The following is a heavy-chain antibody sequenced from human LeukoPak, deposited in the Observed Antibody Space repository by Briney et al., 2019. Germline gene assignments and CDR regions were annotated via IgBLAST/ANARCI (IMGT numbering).Heavy chain of an antibody. Sequence: GGSLRLSCAASGFTFSSYGMSWVRQAPGKGLEWVSSISGSGTSTYYADSVKGRFTISRDNSKNTQYLQMNSLRAEDTAVYYCAKGLRSRSDYYYYMDVWGKGTTVTISS. D-gene: IGHD5-12*01. CDR1: GFTFSSYG. CDR2: ISGSGTST. V-gene: IGHV3-23*01. J-gene: IGHJ6*03. CDR3: AKGLRSRSDYYYYMDV.